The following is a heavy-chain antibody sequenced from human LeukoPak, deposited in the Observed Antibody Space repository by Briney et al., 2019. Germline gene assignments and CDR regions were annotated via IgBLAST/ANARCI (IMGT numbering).Heavy chain of an antibody. Sequence: GGSLRLSCAASGFTFSSYTMSWVRQAPGKGLEWVSTITTSDGNTYYADSVKGRFTVSRDNSKNTLFLQMNSLRAEDTAVYYCAKDGGLWVSAHWGDSWGRGTLVAVSS. D-gene: IGHD7-27*01. J-gene: IGHJ4*02. V-gene: IGHV3-23*01. CDR3: AKDGGLWVSAHWGDS. CDR1: GFTFSSYT. CDR2: ITTSDGNT.